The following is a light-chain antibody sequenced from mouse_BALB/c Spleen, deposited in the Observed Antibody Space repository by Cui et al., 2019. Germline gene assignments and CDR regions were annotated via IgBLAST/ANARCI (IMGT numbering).Light chain of an antibody. J-gene: IGKJ5*01. Sequence: QMNQSPSSLSASLGDTITITCHASQNINVWLSWYQQKPGNIPKLLIYTASNLHTGVPSRFSGSGSGTGFTLTISSLQPEDIATYYCQQGQSYPLTFGAGTKLELK. CDR3: QQGQSYPLT. CDR1: QNINVW. V-gene: IGKV11-125*01. CDR2: TAS.